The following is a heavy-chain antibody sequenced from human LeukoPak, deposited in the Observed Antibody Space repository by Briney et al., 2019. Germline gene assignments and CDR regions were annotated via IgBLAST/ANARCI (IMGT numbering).Heavy chain of an antibody. Sequence: PGGSLRLSCAASGFTFNSYSMNWVRQAPGKGLEWVSSISSSSSYIYYADSVKGRFTISRDNAKNSLYLQMNSLRAEDTAVYYCARDQADTAMVPSWFDPWGQGTLVTVSS. CDR1: GFTFNSYS. J-gene: IGHJ5*02. CDR3: ARDQADTAMVPSWFDP. CDR2: ISSSSSYI. D-gene: IGHD5-18*01. V-gene: IGHV3-21*01.